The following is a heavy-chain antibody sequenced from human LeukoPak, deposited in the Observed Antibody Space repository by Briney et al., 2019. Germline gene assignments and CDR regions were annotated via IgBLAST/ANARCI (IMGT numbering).Heavy chain of an antibody. CDR1: GGSISSSSYY. CDR3: ARRYSSGWYSYYFDY. V-gene: IGHV4-39*01. J-gene: IGHJ4*02. CDR2: IYYSGST. D-gene: IGHD6-19*01. Sequence: SETLSLTCTVSGGSISSSSYYWGWIRQPPGKGLEWIGSIYYSGSTYYNPSLKSRVTISVDTSKSQFSLKLSSVTAADTAVYYCARRYSSGWYSYYFDYWGQGTLVTVSS.